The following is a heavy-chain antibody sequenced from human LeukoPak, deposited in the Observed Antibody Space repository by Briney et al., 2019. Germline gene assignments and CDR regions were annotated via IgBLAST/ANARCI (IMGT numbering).Heavy chain of an antibody. CDR2: IYYSGST. CDR1: GGSISSGDYY. Sequence: SETLSLTCTVSGGSISSGDYYWSWIRQPPGKGLEWIGYIYYSGSTYYNPSLKSRVTISVDTSKNQFSLKLSSVTAADTAVYYCARVSAVAGMNYYYYYGMDVWGQGTTVTVSS. CDR3: ARVSAVAGMNYYYYYGMDV. V-gene: IGHV4-30-4*01. D-gene: IGHD6-19*01. J-gene: IGHJ6*02.